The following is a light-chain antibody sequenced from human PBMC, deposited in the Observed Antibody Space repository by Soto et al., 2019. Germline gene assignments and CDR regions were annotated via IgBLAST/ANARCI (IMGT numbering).Light chain of an antibody. CDR3: QQRSNWTPSWT. J-gene: IGKJ1*01. CDR2: DAS. Sequence: EIVLTQSPATLSLSPGERATLSCRASQSVSSYLAWYQQKPGQAPRLLIYDASNRATGIPARFSGSGSGTDFTLTISSLEPEDFAVYYCQQRSNWTPSWTLGQGTKV. V-gene: IGKV3-11*01. CDR1: QSVSSY.